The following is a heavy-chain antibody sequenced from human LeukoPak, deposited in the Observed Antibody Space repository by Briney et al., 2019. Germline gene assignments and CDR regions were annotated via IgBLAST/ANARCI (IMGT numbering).Heavy chain of an antibody. V-gene: IGHV3-7*01. J-gene: IGHJ4*02. D-gene: IGHD3-22*01. CDR3: ASRYYYDSSGYWAYYFDY. CDR2: IKQDGSEK. Sequence: PGGSLRLSCAASGFTFSSYWMSWVRQAPGKGLEWVANIKQDGSEKYYVDSVKRRFTISRDNAKNSLYLQMNSLRAEDTAVYYCASRYYYDSSGYWAYYFDYWGQGTLVTVSS. CDR1: GFTFSSYW.